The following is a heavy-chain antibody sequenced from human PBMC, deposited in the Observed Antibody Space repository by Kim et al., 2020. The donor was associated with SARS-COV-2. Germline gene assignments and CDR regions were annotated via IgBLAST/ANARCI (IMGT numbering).Heavy chain of an antibody. V-gene: IGHV1-24*01. D-gene: IGHD6-19*01. CDR3: ATDDPRFEEQWLVLGAFDI. J-gene: IGHJ3*02. CDR2: FDPEDGET. Sequence: ASVKVSCKVSGYTLTELSMHWVRQAPGKGLEWMGGFDPEDGETIYAQKFQGRVTMTEDTSTDTAYMELSSLRSEDTAVYYCATDDPRFEEQWLVLGAFDIWGQGTMVTVSS. CDR1: GYTLTELS.